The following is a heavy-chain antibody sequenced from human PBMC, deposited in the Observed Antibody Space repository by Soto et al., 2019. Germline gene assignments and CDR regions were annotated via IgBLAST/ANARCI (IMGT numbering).Heavy chain of an antibody. CDR2: INAGNGNT. D-gene: IGHD2-15*01. V-gene: IGHV1-3*01. CDR1: GYTFTSYA. CDR3: ARDGVVVAARLYYFDY. J-gene: IGHJ4*02. Sequence: GASVKVSCKASGYTFTSYAMHWVRQAPGQRLEWMGWINAGNGNTKYSQKFQGRVTITRDTSASTAYMELSSLRSEDTAVYYCARDGVVVAARLYYFDYWGQGTLVTVSS.